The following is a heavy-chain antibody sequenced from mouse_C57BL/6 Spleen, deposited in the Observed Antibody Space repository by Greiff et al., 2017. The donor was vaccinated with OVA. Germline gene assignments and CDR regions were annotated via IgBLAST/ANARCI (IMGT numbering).Heavy chain of an antibody. Sequence: VHLVESGAELVRPGASVTLSCKASGYTFTDYEMHWVKQTPVHGLEWIGAIDPETGGTAYNQKFKGKAILTADKSSSTAYMELRSLTSEDSAVYYCTSSPPYYYGSSYWGQGTLVTVSA. CDR2: IDPETGGT. D-gene: IGHD1-1*01. J-gene: IGHJ3*01. V-gene: IGHV1-15*01. CDR3: TSSPPYYYGSSY. CDR1: GYTFTDYE.